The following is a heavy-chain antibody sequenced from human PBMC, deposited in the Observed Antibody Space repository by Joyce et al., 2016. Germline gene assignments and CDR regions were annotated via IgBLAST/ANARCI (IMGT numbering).Heavy chain of an antibody. J-gene: IGHJ4*02. CDR1: GYSFTFYW. CDR2: IYPGDPDT. Sequence: EVQLVQSGAEVKKPGQSLKISCEVSGYSFTFYWIGWVRQMPGKGLEYMGMIYPGDPDTRYSPSFQGQVTISADKSISTAYLQWSSLKASDTAMYYCARKDCSGATCPFDYWGQGTLVTVSS. D-gene: IGHD2-15*01. V-gene: IGHV5-51*01. CDR3: ARKDCSGATCPFDY.